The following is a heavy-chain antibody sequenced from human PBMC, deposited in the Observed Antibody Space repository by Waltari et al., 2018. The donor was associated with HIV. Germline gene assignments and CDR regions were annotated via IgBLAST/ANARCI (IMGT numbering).Heavy chain of an antibody. D-gene: IGHD3-10*01. J-gene: IGHJ3*02. CDR1: EGSFSGYY. Sequence: QVQLQQWGAGLLKPSETLSLTCAVYEGSFSGYYWSWIRQPPGKGLEWVGEINHSRSTNYTPSLKGRVTISVDTSKNQFSLKLSSVTAVDTAVYYCARAPRYGSGLHDAFDIWGQGTMVTVSS. V-gene: IGHV4-34*01. CDR2: INHSRST. CDR3: ARAPRYGSGLHDAFDI.